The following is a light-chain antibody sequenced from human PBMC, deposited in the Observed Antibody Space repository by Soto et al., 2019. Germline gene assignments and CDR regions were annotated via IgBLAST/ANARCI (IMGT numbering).Light chain of an antibody. Sequence: EIVMTQSPATLSVSPGERATLSCRASQSVSSNLAWYQQKPGQAPRLLIYGASTRATGIPARLSGSGSGTEFTLTISSLQSEDFAVYYCQQYNNWLTFGQGTKADIK. CDR1: QSVSSN. V-gene: IGKV3-15*01. J-gene: IGKJ1*01. CDR3: QQYNNWLT. CDR2: GAS.